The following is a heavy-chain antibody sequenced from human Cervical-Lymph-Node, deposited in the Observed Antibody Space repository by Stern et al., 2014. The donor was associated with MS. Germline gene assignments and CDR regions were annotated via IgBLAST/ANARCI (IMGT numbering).Heavy chain of an antibody. V-gene: IGHV2-5*01. CDR3: AHNFGPAGNLDNAFDI. CDR1: GFSLSTSGVS. CDR2: FYWNGDK. Sequence: SGPTLVKPTQTLPLTCTFSGFSLSTSGVSVAWIRQPPGKALEWLGLFYWNGDKRYNPSLKSRVTITKDTSENQVVLKMTSMAPVDTATYYCAHNFGPAGNLDNAFDIWGRGTMVTVSS. J-gene: IGHJ3*02. D-gene: IGHD6-13*01.